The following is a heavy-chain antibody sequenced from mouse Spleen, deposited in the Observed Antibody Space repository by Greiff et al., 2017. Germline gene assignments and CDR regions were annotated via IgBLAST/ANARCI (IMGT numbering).Heavy chain of an antibody. Sequence: VQPVELGPGPVAPLQSLSITRPFSGFPFTSYGVSWVRQPPGKGLEGLGVIWGDGNTNYHSAHISRLSISKDNPKSQVFLKLNSLQTDDTATYYCALKWNWYFDVWGTGTTVTVSS. CDR1: GFPFTSYG. CDR3: ALKWNWYFDV. V-gene: IGHV2-3*01. CDR2: IWGDGNT. J-gene: IGHJ1*03. D-gene: IGHD1-3*01.